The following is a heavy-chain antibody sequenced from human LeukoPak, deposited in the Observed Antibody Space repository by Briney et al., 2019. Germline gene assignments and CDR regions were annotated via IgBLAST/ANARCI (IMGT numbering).Heavy chain of an antibody. V-gene: IGHV3-7*01. Sequence: GGSLRLSCVASGFTFTNYWMTWVRQAPGKGLEWVANMKQDGREKYYVDSVKGRFTISRDNAKNSLYLQMNSLRAEDTAVYYCARSGSSYDGSQSWFDYWGQGTLVTVSS. D-gene: IGHD3-22*01. J-gene: IGHJ4*02. CDR2: MKQDGREK. CDR1: GFTFTNYW. CDR3: ARSGSSYDGSQSWFDY.